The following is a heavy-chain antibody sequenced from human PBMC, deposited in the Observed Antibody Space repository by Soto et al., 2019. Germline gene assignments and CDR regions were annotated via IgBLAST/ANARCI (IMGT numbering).Heavy chain of an antibody. CDR2: IRSKANSYAT. D-gene: IGHD4-17*01. J-gene: IGHJ4*02. CDR3: TRERWTYGRAPYYFDY. CDR1: GFTFSGSA. Sequence: EVQLVESGGGLVQPGGSLKLSCAASGFTFSGSAMHWVRQASGKGLEWVGRIRSKANSYATAYAASVKGRFTISKDDSKNTAYLQMNSLKTEDTAVYYCTRERWTYGRAPYYFDYWGQGTLVTGSS. V-gene: IGHV3-73*02.